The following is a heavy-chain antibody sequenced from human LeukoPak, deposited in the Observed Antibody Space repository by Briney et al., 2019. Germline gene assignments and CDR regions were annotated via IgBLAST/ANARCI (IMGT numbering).Heavy chain of an antibody. CDR2: ISSSSSTI. Sequence: GGSLRLSCAASGFTFSSYSMNWVRQAPGKGLEWVSYISSSSSTIYYADSVKGRFTISRDNAKNSLYLQMNSLRAEDTAVYYCATLGIPAAIDPYYFDYWGQGTLVTVSS. CDR3: ATLGIPAAIDPYYFDY. J-gene: IGHJ4*02. V-gene: IGHV3-48*01. D-gene: IGHD2-2*02. CDR1: GFTFSSYS.